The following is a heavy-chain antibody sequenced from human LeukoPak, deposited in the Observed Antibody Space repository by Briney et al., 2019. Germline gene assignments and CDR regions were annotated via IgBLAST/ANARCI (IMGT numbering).Heavy chain of an antibody. Sequence: ASVKVSCKVSGYTLTELSMHWVRQAPGKGLEWMGGFDPEDGETIYAQKFQGRVTMTEDTSTDTAYMELSSLRSEDTAVYYCATDLPGHYDSSGYYSGDYWGQGTLVTVSS. CDR2: FDPEDGET. J-gene: IGHJ4*02. CDR1: GYTLTELS. D-gene: IGHD3-22*01. CDR3: ATDLPGHYDSSGYYSGDY. V-gene: IGHV1-24*01.